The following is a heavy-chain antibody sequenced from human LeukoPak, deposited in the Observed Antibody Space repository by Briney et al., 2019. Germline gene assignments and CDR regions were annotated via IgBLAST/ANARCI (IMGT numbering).Heavy chain of an antibody. Sequence: SETLSLTCTVSGGSISSGDYYWSWIRQPPGKGLEWTGYIYYSGSTYYNPSLKSRVTISVNTSKNQFSLKLSSVTAADTAVYYCAGGGYYDFWSGYSGWFDPWGQGTLVTVSS. V-gene: IGHV4-30-4*08. J-gene: IGHJ5*02. D-gene: IGHD3-3*01. CDR3: AGGGYYDFWSGYSGWFDP. CDR2: IYYSGST. CDR1: GGSISSGDYY.